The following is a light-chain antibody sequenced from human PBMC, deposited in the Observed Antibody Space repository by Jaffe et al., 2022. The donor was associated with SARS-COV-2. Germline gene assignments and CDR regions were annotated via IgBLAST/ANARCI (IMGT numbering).Light chain of an antibody. CDR2: EDS. J-gene: IGLJ1*01. Sequence: QSALTQPASVSGSPGQSITISCTGASSDVGNYNLVSWYQQHPGKAPKLMIYEDSKRPSGVSSRLSGSKSGNTASLTISGLQAEDEAHYYCCSYAGSSTYVFGTGTKVTVL. CDR1: SSDVGNYNL. V-gene: IGLV2-23*01. CDR3: CSYAGSSTYV.